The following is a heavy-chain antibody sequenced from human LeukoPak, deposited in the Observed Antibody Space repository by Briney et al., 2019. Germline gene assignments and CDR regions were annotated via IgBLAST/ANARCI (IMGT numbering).Heavy chain of an antibody. D-gene: IGHD5-18*01. J-gene: IGHJ4*02. V-gene: IGHV3-74*01. Sequence: GGSLRLSCAASGFTFSSYWMHWVRQAPGKGLVWVSRVNSDGSSTSYADSAKGRFTISRDNAKNTLYLQMNSLRAEDTAVYYCARVGTGTAMAWPFDYWGQGTLVTVSS. CDR1: GFTFSSYW. CDR3: ARVGTGTAMAWPFDY. CDR2: VNSDGSST.